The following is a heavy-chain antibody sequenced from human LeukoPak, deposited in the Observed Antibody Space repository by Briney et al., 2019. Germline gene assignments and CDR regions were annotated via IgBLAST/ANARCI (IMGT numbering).Heavy chain of an antibody. D-gene: IGHD2-15*01. CDR2: ISSSGGST. Sequence: GGSLRLSCAASGFTFSSYAMSRVRQAPGKGLEWVSAISSSGGSTYYADSVKGRFSISRGNSKNTLYVQMNSLRAEDTAVYYCGRRGVAATNAFDIWGQGTMVTVSS. J-gene: IGHJ3*02. V-gene: IGHV3-23*01. CDR3: GRRGVAATNAFDI. CDR1: GFTFSSYA.